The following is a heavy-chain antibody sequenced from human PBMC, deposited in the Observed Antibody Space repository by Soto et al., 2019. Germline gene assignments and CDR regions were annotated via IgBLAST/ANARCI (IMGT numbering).Heavy chain of an antibody. J-gene: IGHJ6*02. CDR3: GRKSYIGNFGLDV. Sequence: QVPLVQSGAEVKRPGASVKVSCKASGYTFLNYDVAWVRRAPGQGLEWLGWISISKGKPYYEQRLQGRVTMTTDTASTTAYMEVTSLTSPDTAVYFCGRKSYIGNFGLDVLGQGTTVTVSS. D-gene: IGHD1-26*01. CDR1: GYTFLNYD. V-gene: IGHV1-18*01. CDR2: ISISKGKP.